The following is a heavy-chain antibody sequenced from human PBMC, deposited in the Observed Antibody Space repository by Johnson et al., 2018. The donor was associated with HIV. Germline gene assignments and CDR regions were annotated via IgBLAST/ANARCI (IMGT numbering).Heavy chain of an antibody. CDR3: AKDGPVLRYFDWSAAFDI. V-gene: IGHV3-30*02. CDR1: GFTFSTYG. Sequence: QVQLVESGGGVVQPGGSLRLSCAASGFTFSTYGMHWVRQAPGKGLEWVAFIREDGTNKYYADSVKGRFTIYRDNSNTTLYLQMNSLRAEYTAVYYCAKDGPVLRYFDWSAAFDIWGQGTMVTVSS. J-gene: IGHJ3*02. D-gene: IGHD3-9*01. CDR2: IREDGTNK.